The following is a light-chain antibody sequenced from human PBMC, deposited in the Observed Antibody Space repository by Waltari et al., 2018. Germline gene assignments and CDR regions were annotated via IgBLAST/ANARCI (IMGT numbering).Light chain of an antibody. CDR1: SSDIGAYNY. J-gene: IGLJ3*02. CDR2: EVT. V-gene: IGLV2-8*01. CDR3: SSHGAYKL. Sequence: QSALTQPPSASGSPGPSVTISCTGTSSDIGAYNYVSWFQQRPGKAPRLMIYEVTKRPSGVPDRFSGSKSGNTASLTVSGLQAEDEADYYCSSHGAYKLFGGGTKLTVL.